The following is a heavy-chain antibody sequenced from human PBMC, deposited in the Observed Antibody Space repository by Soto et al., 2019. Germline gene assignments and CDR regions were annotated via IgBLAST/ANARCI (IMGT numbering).Heavy chain of an antibody. CDR3: AKDWYCSSTSCPYFDY. CDR1: GFTFSSYA. Sequence: EVQLLESGGGLVQPGGSLRLSCAASGFTFSSYAMSWVRQAPGKGLEWVSAISGSGGSTYYADSVKGRFTISRDNSKNTLYLRMNSLRAEDTAVYYCAKDWYCSSTSCPYFDYWGQGTLVTVSS. CDR2: ISGSGGST. D-gene: IGHD2-2*01. J-gene: IGHJ4*02. V-gene: IGHV3-23*01.